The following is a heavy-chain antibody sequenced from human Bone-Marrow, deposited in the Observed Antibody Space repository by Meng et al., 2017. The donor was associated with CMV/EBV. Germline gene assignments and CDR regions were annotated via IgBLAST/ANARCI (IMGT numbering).Heavy chain of an antibody. CDR2: FIPMFNIT. D-gene: IGHD3-9*01. J-gene: IGHJ6*02. Sequence: SVKVSCKTSGGSFSNYPINWVRQAPGQGLEWMGRFIPMFNITGFEQRFQGRVSITADTSTSTGYMELSRLTSEDTAVYFCARGLRYFDWLSPSDYYYGIDVWGQGTPVTVSS. V-gene: IGHV1-69*02. CDR1: GGSFSNYP. CDR3: ARGLRYFDWLSPSDYYYGIDV.